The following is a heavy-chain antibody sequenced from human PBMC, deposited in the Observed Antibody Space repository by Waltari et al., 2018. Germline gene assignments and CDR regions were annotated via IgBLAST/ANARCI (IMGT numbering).Heavy chain of an antibody. CDR3: ARDGFPYSSSWPTLDY. CDR2: IYHSGST. J-gene: IGHJ4*02. D-gene: IGHD6-13*01. CDR1: GYSLSSGYY. V-gene: IGHV4-38-2*02. Sequence: QVQLQESGPGLVKPSETLSLPCAVSGYSLSSGYYLGWIRQPPGKGLEWIGSIYHSGSTYYNPSLKRRVTISVDTSKNQFSLKLSSVTAADTAVYYCARDGFPYSSSWPTLDYWGQGTLVTVSS.